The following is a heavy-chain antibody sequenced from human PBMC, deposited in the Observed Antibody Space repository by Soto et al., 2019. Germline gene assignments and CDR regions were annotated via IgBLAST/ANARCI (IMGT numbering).Heavy chain of an antibody. V-gene: IGHV4-31*02. CDR1: GGSISSGGYY. CDR2: IYYSGST. D-gene: IGHD4-17*01. CDR3: AVTTVTLGFAFDI. Sequence: TLSLTCTVSGGSISSGGYYWSWIRQHPGKGLEWIGYIYYSGSTYYNPSLKSRVTISVDTSKNQFSLKLSSVTAADTAVYYCAVTTVTLGFAFDIWGQGTMVTVS. J-gene: IGHJ3*02.